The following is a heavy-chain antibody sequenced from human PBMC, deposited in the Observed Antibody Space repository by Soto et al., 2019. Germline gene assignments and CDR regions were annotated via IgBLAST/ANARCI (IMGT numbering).Heavy chain of an antibody. D-gene: IGHD6-19*01. V-gene: IGHV4-39*01. J-gene: IGHJ4*02. CDR3: ARQAGWLIDY. CDR2: IYYSGST. Sequence: QLQLQESGPGLVKPSETLSLTCTVSGGSISSTSHYWAWIRQPPGKGLECIGSIYYSGSTYYNPSLKSRATISVDTSKNHFSLQLTSPTAADTAVYYCARQAGWLIDYWGQGALVTVS. CDR1: GGSISSTSHY.